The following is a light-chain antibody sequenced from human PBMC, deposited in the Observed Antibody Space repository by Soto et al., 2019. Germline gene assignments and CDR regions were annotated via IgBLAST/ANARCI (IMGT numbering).Light chain of an antibody. V-gene: IGKV1-27*01. CDR1: QGIGYN. Sequence: DIQMTQSPTSLSASVGDRVTITCRASQGIGYNLAWYQQKPGKVPKVLIYTASTLHSGVPSRFSGSGSGTEFTLTINSLQTEDVATYFCQKYDSVPWSVGQGTRVEI. J-gene: IGKJ1*01. CDR3: QKYDSVPWS. CDR2: TAS.